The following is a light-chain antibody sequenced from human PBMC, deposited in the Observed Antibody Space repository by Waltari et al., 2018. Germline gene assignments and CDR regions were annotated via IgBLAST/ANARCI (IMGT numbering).Light chain of an antibody. Sequence: TQSPGTLSLSPGERATLSCRASQSVGKYLAWYQQKPGQAPRLLIYDASTRATGIPDRFSGSGSGTDFSLTISRLEPEDFAVYYCQKYVSLPATFGQGTNVEIK. CDR2: DAS. J-gene: IGKJ1*01. CDR1: QSVGKY. V-gene: IGKV3-20*01. CDR3: QKYVSLPAT.